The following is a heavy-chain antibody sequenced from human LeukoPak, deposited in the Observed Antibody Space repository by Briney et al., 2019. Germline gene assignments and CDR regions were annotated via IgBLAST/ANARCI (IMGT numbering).Heavy chain of an antibody. CDR3: ARGGFVVTVPAAINAAEYFQY. D-gene: IGHD2-2*02. CDR2: IYYSGST. V-gene: IGHV4-39*07. J-gene: IGHJ1*01. CDR1: GGSISSSSYY. Sequence: SETLSLTCTVSGGSISSSSYYWGWIRQPPGKGLEWIGSIYYSGSTYYNPSLKSRVTISVDTSKNQFSLKLSSVTAADTAVYYCARGGFVVTVPAAINAAEYFQYWGQDTLVTVSS.